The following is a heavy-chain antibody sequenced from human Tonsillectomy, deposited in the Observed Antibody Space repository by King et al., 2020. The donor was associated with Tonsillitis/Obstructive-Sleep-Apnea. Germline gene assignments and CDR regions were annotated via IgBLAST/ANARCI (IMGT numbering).Heavy chain of an antibody. V-gene: IGHV3-53*01. D-gene: IGHD5-24*01. J-gene: IGHJ4*02. CDR3: ARDRKDMATIYYFDY. CDR1: GFTVSGNY. CDR2: IYSGGST. Sequence: VQLVQSGGGLIQPGGSLRLSCAASGFTVSGNYMSWVRQAPGKGLEWRSVIYSGGSTYYADSVEGRFTISRDNSKNTLYLQMNSLKAEDKAVYYCARDRKDMATIYYFDYWRQGPLVTVSS.